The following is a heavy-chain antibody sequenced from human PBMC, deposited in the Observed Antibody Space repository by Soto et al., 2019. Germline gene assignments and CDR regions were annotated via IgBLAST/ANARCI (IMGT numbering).Heavy chain of an antibody. V-gene: IGHV1-3*01. Sequence: ASVKVSCKASGNTVPNYAIHWVRQAPGQRLERMGWINGGNGNTYYSEHFQGRVTFTRDTSAGTVYMQLSSLTSEDTAVYYCAKALRGQWLTPDYWGQGTLVTVSS. CDR3: AKALRGQWLTPDY. CDR2: INGGNGNT. J-gene: IGHJ4*02. D-gene: IGHD6-19*01. CDR1: GNTVPNYA.